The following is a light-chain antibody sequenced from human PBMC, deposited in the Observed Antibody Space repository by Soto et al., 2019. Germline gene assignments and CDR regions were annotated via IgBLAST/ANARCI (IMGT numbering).Light chain of an antibody. J-gene: IGKJ1*01. Sequence: EIVLTQSPGTLSLSPGERGTLSCRASQSVSSNFLAWYQQKPGQAPRLLIYGASSRATGIPDRFSGSVSGTDFTLTISRLEPEDFAVYYCQQYARSPPTFGQGTKVEIK. CDR2: GAS. CDR3: QQYARSPPT. V-gene: IGKV3-20*01. CDR1: QSVSSNF.